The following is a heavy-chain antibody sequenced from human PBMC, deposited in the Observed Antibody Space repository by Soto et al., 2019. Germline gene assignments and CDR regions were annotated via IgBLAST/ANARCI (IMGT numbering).Heavy chain of an antibody. D-gene: IGHD3-10*01. CDR2: IYYSGST. CDR3: ARTPLWFGDPRWFDP. J-gene: IGHJ5*02. V-gene: IGHV4-59*01. CDR1: GGSISSYY. Sequence: PSETLSLTCTVSGGSISSYYWSWIRQPPGKGLEWIGYIYYSGSTNYNPSLKSRVTISVDTSKNQFSLKLSSVTAADTAVYYCARTPLWFGDPRWFDPWGQGTLVPVSS.